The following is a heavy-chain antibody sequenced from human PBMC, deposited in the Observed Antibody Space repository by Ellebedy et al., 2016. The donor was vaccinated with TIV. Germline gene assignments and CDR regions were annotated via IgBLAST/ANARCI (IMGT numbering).Heavy chain of an antibody. CDR3: ARSAGIGSLQSEYYFDY. CDR1: GGSISSGGYY. V-gene: IGHV4-31*01. CDR2: IYFSGNS. D-gene: IGHD6-19*01. J-gene: IGHJ4*02. Sequence: LRLSCSVSGGSISSGGYYWSWIRQHPGKGLEWIGYIYFSGNSYYNPSLKSLLTISVDTSKNQFSLKMSSVTAADTAVYYCARSAGIGSLQSEYYFDYWGQGNLVTVSS.